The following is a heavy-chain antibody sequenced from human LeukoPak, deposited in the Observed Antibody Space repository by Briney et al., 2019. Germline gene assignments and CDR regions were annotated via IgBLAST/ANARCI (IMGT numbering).Heavy chain of an antibody. CDR2: TKPKTDGETT. Sequence: GGSLRLSCAASGFTVSNTYMSWVRQAAGKGLEWVGRTKPKTDGETTEYAAPVKDRFSISRDDSKSMMYLQMNSLKTEDTAVYYCITPLPYSAQGGQGTLVTVSS. V-gene: IGHV3-15*01. CDR1: GFTVSNTY. J-gene: IGHJ4*02. D-gene: IGHD2-21*01. CDR3: ITPLPYSAQ.